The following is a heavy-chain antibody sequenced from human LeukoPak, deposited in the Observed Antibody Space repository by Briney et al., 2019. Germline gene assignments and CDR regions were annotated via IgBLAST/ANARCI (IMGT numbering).Heavy chain of an antibody. V-gene: IGHV3-9*01. CDR1: GFTFSSYA. CDR3: AKDSRQWLVRGLFDY. J-gene: IGHJ4*02. D-gene: IGHD6-19*01. CDR2: ISWNSGSI. Sequence: GGSLRLSCAASGFTFSSYAMHWVRQAPGKGLEWVSGISWNSGSIGFADPVKGRFTISRDNAKNSLYLQMNSLRAEDTALYYCAKDSRQWLVRGLFDYWGQGTLVTVSS.